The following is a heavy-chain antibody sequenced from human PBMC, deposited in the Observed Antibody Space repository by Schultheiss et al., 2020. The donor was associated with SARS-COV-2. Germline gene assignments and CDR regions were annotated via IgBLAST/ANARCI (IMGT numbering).Heavy chain of an antibody. V-gene: IGHV4-39*07. Sequence: SETLSLTCTVSGGSISSSSYYWGWIRQPPGKGLEWIGSIYYSGSTYYNPSLKSRVTISVDTSKNQFSLKLSSVTAADTAVYYCARVGCSSTSCSYGMDVWGQGTTVTVSS. CDR1: GGSISSSSYY. CDR2: IYYSGST. J-gene: IGHJ6*02. D-gene: IGHD2-2*01. CDR3: ARVGCSSTSCSYGMDV.